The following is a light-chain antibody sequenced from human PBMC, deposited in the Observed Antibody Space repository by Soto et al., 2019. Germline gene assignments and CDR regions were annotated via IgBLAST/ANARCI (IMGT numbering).Light chain of an antibody. CDR1: NIGSKN. CDR3: QVWDSSTAV. V-gene: IGLV3-9*01. CDR2: RNY. J-gene: IGLJ3*02. Sequence: SYELTQPLSVSVALGQTARITCGGNNIGSKNVHWYQQKPGQAPVLVIYRNYNRPSGIPERFSGSNSGNTATLTISRAQAGDEADYYCQVWDSSTAVFSGGTQLTVL.